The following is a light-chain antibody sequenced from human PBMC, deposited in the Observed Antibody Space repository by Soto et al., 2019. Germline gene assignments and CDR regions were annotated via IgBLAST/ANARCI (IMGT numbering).Light chain of an antibody. V-gene: IGKV3-15*01. CDR3: QQYNNWPRP. CDR2: GAS. J-gene: IGKJ1*01. Sequence: EKEMTQSPATLAVSKGERAILSCRASQSVSSNLAWYQQKPGQAPRLLIYGASTRAIDIPARFSGSGSETEFNLTISSLQSEDFAVYYCQQYNNWPRPFGQ. CDR1: QSVSSN.